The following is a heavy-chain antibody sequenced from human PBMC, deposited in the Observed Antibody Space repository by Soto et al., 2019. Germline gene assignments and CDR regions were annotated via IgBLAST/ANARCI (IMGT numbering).Heavy chain of an antibody. CDR3: AREGGYYGMDV. D-gene: IGHD3-16*01. J-gene: IGHJ6*02. V-gene: IGHV4-61*01. Sequence: QVQLQESGPGLVKPSETLSLTCTVSGGSVSSGSYYWNWIRQPPGKGLEWIGYIYYSGSTNYNPSLKSRVTISADTSKNQFSLKLSSVTAADTAVYYCAREGGYYGMDVWGQGTTVTVSS. CDR2: IYYSGST. CDR1: GGSVSSGSYY.